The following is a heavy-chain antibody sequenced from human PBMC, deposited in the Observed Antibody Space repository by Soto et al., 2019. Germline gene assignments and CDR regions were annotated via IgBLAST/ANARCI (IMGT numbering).Heavy chain of an antibody. J-gene: IGHJ4*02. CDR1: GFTFAGYG. Sequence: QVHLVESGGGVVQPGTSLRLSCAASGFTFAGYGMHWVRQAPGKGPEWVAVIWNDGNKKYYADSVKGRFTISRDNSQNTLYLQMDSLRVEDTAVYSCARVNGDGWGIFDSWGPGTLVTVSS. CDR3: ARVNGDGWGIFDS. CDR2: IWNDGNKK. V-gene: IGHV3-33*01. D-gene: IGHD6-19*01.